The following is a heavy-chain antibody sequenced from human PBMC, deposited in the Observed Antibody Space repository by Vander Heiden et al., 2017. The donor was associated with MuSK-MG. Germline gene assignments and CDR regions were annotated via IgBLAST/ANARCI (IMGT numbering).Heavy chain of an antibody. CDR3: ARDLLDYGDYGYYYYGMDV. CDR1: GFPFSSYD. Sequence: EVQLVESGGGLVQPGGSLRLSCAASGFPFSSYDMPWVLQATGKGLEWGSAIGTAGDTYYPGSVKGRFTISRENAKNSLYLQMNSLRAGDTAVYYCARDLLDYGDYGYYYYGMDVWGQGTTVTVSS. J-gene: IGHJ6*02. D-gene: IGHD4-17*01. CDR2: IGTAGDT. V-gene: IGHV3-13*04.